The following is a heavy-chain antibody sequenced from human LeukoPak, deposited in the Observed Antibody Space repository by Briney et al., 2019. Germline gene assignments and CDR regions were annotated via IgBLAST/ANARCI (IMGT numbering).Heavy chain of an antibody. D-gene: IGHD6-13*01. Sequence: ASETLSLTCTVSGGSISSSRYYWGWIRQPPGKGLEWIGSIYYSGSTYYNPSLKSRVTISVDTSKNQFSLKLSSVTAADTAVYYCARHGRGLKSTPLVQVDYWGQGTLVTVSS. V-gene: IGHV4-39*01. CDR1: GGSISSSRYY. CDR2: IYYSGST. CDR3: ARHGRGLKSTPLVQVDY. J-gene: IGHJ4*02.